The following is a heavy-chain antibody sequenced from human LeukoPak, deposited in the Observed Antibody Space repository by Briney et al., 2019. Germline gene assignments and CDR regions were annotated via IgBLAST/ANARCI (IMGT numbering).Heavy chain of an antibody. CDR2: ISSSSSYI. Sequence: GGSLRLSCAASGFTFSSYSMTWVRQAPGKGLEWVSSISSSSSYIYYADSVKGRFTISRDDAKNSLYLQMNSLRAEDTAVYYCARDHYDSSGNVWGQGTLVTVSS. CDR1: GFTFSSYS. J-gene: IGHJ4*02. V-gene: IGHV3-21*01. CDR3: ARDHYDSSGNV. D-gene: IGHD3-22*01.